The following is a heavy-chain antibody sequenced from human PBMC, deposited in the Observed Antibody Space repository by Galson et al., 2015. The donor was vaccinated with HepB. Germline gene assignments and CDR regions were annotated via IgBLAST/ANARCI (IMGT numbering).Heavy chain of an antibody. CDR2: IYTSGST. D-gene: IGHD3-22*01. J-gene: IGHJ4*02. Sequence: TLSLTCPVSGGSISSGSYYWSWIRQPAGKGLEWIGRIYTSGSTNYNPSLKSRVTISVDTSKNQFSLKLSSVTAADTAVYYCAREYYERAPDAFDYWGQGALVTVSS. CDR3: AREYYERAPDAFDY. V-gene: IGHV4-61*02. CDR1: GGSISSGSYY.